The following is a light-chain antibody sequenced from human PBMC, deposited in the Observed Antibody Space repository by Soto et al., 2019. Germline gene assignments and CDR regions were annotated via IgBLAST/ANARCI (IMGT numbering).Light chain of an antibody. CDR2: GAS. CDR3: QQYTNWPFT. Sequence: EIVMTQSPATLSVSPGERATLSCRASQSISSNLAWYQQKPGQAPRLLIYGASTRATGIPATFSGSGSRTEFTLTISSLASEDFAVFYCQQYTNWPFTFVPGTKVDSK. CDR1: QSISSN. J-gene: IGKJ3*01. V-gene: IGKV3-15*01.